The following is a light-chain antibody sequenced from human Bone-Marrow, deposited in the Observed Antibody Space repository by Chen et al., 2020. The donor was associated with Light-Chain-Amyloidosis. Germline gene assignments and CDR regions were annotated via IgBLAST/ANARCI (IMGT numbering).Light chain of an antibody. CDR2: EVT. CDR1: SSDVGGDNH. Sequence: QSALTQPASVSGSPGQSITISCTGTSSDVGGDNHVSWYQHHPDKAPKLMIYEVTNRPSWVPDRFSGSKSDNTDSLTISGLQTEDEADDFCSSYTITKTLVFGSGTRVTVL. CDR3: SSYTITKTLV. J-gene: IGLJ1*01. V-gene: IGLV2-14*01.